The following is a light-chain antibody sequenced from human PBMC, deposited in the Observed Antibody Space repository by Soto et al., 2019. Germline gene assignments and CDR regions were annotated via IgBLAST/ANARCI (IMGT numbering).Light chain of an antibody. CDR2: GAS. CDR3: QQYDSSPRT. Sequence: EIVLTQSPGTLSLSPGERATLSCRASQSFTSTSLAWYQQKPGQAPRLLISGASRRAAGIPVRFSGSGSGTDFTLTISRLESEDLAVYYCQQYDSSPRTFGQGTKV. CDR1: QSFTSTS. V-gene: IGKV3-20*01. J-gene: IGKJ1*01.